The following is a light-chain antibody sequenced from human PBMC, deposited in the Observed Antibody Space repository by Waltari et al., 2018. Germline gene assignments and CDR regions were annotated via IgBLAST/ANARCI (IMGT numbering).Light chain of an antibody. V-gene: IGLV2-11*01. CDR1: SRDVGVYNY. CDR2: AVS. CDR3: CSYEGTYTLI. Sequence: ALTQPRSLSGSPGQSAPISPPGTSRDVGVYNYVSWYQKHPGKAPKVMIYAVSKRPSGVPDRFSGSKSGNTASLTISGLQAEDEADYYCCSYEGTYTLIFGGGTKLTVL. J-gene: IGLJ2*01.